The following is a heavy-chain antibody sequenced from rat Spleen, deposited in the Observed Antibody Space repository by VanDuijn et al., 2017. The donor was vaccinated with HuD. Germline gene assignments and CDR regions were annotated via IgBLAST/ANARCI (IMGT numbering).Heavy chain of an antibody. CDR2: ISYDGSST. J-gene: IGHJ2*01. CDR3: AVAGYGY. D-gene: IGHD1-3*01. Sequence: EVQLVGSGGGLVQPGRSLKLSCAASGFTLSDYVMHWIRQAPTKGLEWVATISYDGSSTYYRDSVKGRFTISRDNAENTVYLQMNGLRSEDTATYYCAVAGYGYWGQGVMVTVSS. CDR1: GFTLSDYV. V-gene: IGHV5-7*01.